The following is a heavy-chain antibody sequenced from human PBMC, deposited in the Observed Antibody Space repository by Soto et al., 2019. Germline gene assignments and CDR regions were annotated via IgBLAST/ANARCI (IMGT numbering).Heavy chain of an antibody. J-gene: IGHJ6*02. Sequence: QVQLQQSGPGLVKPSETLSLTCSVSSGPSSSHNWGWIRQPPGRGLEWIGYVYSTGGPSYNPSLKRRVTISACTSTNHISLTLTSVTATDTAVDYCGRQGIGNLHGHVDVWGQGTAVRVSS. CDR1: SGPSSSHN. V-gene: IGHV4-59*08. CDR2: VYSTGGP. CDR3: GRQGIGNLHGHVDV. D-gene: IGHD1-1*01.